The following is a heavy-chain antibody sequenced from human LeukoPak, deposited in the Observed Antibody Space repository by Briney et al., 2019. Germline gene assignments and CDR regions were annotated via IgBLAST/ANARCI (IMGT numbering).Heavy chain of an antibody. V-gene: IGHV3-7*01. CDR3: ARPLFRFSTGTMGY. J-gene: IGHJ4*02. D-gene: IGHD1-7*01. CDR1: GFTFTKYW. Sequence: PGGSLRLSCAASGFTFTKYWMSWVRQAPGKGLEWVVNVNENGSEKKYLDSVKGRFTISRDNSKNSLYLQMNSLRAEDTAVYYCARPLFRFSTGTMGYWGQGTLVTVSS. CDR2: VNENGSEK.